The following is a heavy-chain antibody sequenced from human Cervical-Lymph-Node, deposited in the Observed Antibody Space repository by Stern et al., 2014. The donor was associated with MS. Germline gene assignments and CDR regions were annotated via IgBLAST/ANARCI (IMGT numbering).Heavy chain of an antibody. Sequence: DQLVESGAEVKKPGASVKVSCKVSGYTLNQLSMHWVRQAPGKGLEWMGGFDPEDGETIYAQKFQGRVTMTDETSQDNAYMELSSLRSEDTAVYYCATAGSTSLVYYYGMDVWGQGTTVTVSS. J-gene: IGHJ6*02. D-gene: IGHD2-2*01. V-gene: IGHV1-24*01. CDR3: ATAGSTSLVYYYGMDV. CDR2: FDPEDGET. CDR1: GYTLNQLS.